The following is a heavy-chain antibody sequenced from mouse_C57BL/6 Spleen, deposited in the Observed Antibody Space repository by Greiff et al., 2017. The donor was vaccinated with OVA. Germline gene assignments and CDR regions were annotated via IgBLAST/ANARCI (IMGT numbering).Heavy chain of an antibody. Sequence: DVKLVESGGGLVKPGGSLKLSCAASGFTFSDYGMHWVRQAPEKGLEWVAYISSGSSTIYYADTVKGRFTISRDNAKNTLFLQMTSLRSEDTAMYYCAREGAYYYGSSWSAYWGQGTLVTVSA. CDR2: ISSGSSTI. V-gene: IGHV5-17*01. D-gene: IGHD1-1*01. CDR1: GFTFSDYG. J-gene: IGHJ3*01. CDR3: AREGAYYYGSSWSAY.